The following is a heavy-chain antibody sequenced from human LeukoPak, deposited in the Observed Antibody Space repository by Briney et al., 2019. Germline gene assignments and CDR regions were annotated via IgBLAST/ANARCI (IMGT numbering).Heavy chain of an antibody. D-gene: IGHD1-20*01. Sequence: SECLSLTCTVSGGSISSYYWSWIRQPPGKGLEWIGYIYYSGSTNYNPSLKSRVTISVDTSKNQFSLKLSSVTAADTAVYYCARALRARITGTTASVYGMDVWGQGTTVTVSS. CDR2: IYYSGST. CDR3: ARALRARITGTTASVYGMDV. J-gene: IGHJ6*02. CDR1: GGSISSYY. V-gene: IGHV4-59*01.